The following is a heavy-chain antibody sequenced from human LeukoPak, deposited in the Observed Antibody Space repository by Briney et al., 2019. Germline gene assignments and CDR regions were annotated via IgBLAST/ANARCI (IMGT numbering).Heavy chain of an antibody. D-gene: IGHD3-9*01. CDR1: GFTFSTYG. Sequence: GGSLRLSCVASGFTFSTYGMSWVRQAPGKGLEWVSAISGSGGSTYYADSAKGRFTISRDNSKNTLYLQMNSLRAEDTAVYYCAKDGGEYYDILTGYYPRLYYMDVWGKGTTVTISS. V-gene: IGHV3-23*01. CDR2: ISGSGGST. CDR3: AKDGGEYYDILTGYYPRLYYMDV. J-gene: IGHJ6*03.